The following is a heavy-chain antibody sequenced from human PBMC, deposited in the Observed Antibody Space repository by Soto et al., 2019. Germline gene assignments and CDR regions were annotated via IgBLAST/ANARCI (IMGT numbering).Heavy chain of an antibody. CDR1: GYTFANYG. Sequence: ASVKVSCKASGYTFANYGVGWVRQAPGQGLVWMGWISAHTGSANYAQEFQGRVAVTTDTSTSTASMEVRSLRSDDTAVYYCARSPYSYGKPYHFDYWGQGTLVTVSS. V-gene: IGHV1-18*04. D-gene: IGHD5-18*01. J-gene: IGHJ4*02. CDR3: ARSPYSYGKPYHFDY. CDR2: ISAHTGSA.